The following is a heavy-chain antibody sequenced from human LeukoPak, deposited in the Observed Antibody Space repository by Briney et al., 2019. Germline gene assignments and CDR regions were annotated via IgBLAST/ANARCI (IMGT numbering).Heavy chain of an antibody. J-gene: IGHJ4*02. Sequence: SVKVSCKASGGTFSSYAISWVRQAPGQGLEWMGRIIPILGIANYAQKFQGRVTITADKSTSTAYMELSSLRSEDTAVYYCARGPGSCSWEEFDYWGQGTLVTVSS. D-gene: IGHD6-13*01. CDR2: IIPILGIA. V-gene: IGHV1-69*04. CDR1: GGTFSSYA. CDR3: ARGPGSCSWEEFDY.